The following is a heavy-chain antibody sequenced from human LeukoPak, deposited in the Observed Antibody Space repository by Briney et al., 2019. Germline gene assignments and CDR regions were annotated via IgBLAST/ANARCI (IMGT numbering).Heavy chain of an antibody. Sequence: GGSLRLSCAASGFTFSSYSMNWVRQAPGKGLEWVSSISSSSSYIYYADSVKGRFTISRDNAKNSLYLQMNSLRAEDTAVYHCARDRGYCSSTSCYEDYYYMDVWGKGTTVTVSS. CDR2: ISSSSSYI. D-gene: IGHD2-2*01. CDR1: GFTFSSYS. J-gene: IGHJ6*03. V-gene: IGHV3-21*01. CDR3: ARDRGYCSSTSCYEDYYYMDV.